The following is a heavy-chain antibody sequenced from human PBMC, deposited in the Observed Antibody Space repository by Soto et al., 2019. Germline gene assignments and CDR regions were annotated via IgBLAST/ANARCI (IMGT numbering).Heavy chain of an antibody. D-gene: IGHD4-17*01. CDR1: GFSLTNGRMG. V-gene: IGHV2-26*01. CDR3: ARMDRDYNSYRLDV. Sequence: SGPTLVNPTETLTLTCSGSGFSLTNGRMGVSWIRQPPGKALEWLAHFFSDAERSYSTSMQSRLNMYKDSSGSQVVLTMTNMAPADTATYYCARMDRDYNSYRLDVWGHGIAVTVSS. J-gene: IGHJ6*02. CDR2: FFSDAER.